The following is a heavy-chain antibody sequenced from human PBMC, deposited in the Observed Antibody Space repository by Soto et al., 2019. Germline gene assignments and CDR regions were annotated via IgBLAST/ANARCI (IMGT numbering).Heavy chain of an antibody. CDR2: FDPEDGET. J-gene: IGHJ6*02. CDR1: GYTLTELS. CDR3: ATVRGSSSWYPTSDYYGMDV. Sequence: ASVKVSCKVSGYTLTELSMHWVRQAPGKGLEWMGGFDPEDGETIYAQKFQGRVTMTEDTSIDTAYMELSSLRSEDTAVYYCATVRGSSSWYPTSDYYGMDVWGQGTTVTVSS. V-gene: IGHV1-24*01. D-gene: IGHD6-13*01.